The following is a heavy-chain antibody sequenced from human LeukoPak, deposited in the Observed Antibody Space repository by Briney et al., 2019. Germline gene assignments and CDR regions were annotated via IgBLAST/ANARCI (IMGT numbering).Heavy chain of an antibody. CDR3: ARHVRGSGSYLGAFDI. J-gene: IGHJ3*02. V-gene: IGHV4-38-2*01. CDR1: GYSISSGYY. CDR2: IYHSGSA. D-gene: IGHD3-10*01. Sequence: SETLSLTCAVSGYSISSGYYWGWIRQPPGKGLEWIGSIYHSGSAYYNPSLKSRVTISVDTSKNQFSLKLSSVTAADTAAYYCARHVRGSGSYLGAFDIWGQGTMVTVSS.